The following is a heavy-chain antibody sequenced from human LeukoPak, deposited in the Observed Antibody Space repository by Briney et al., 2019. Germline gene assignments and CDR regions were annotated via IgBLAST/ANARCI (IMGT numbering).Heavy chain of an antibody. CDR1: GYTFTSYD. CDR2: MNPNSCNT. V-gene: IGHV1-8*01. Sequence: ASVKVSCKASGYTFTSYDINWVRQATGQGLEWMGWMNPNSCNTGYAQKFQGRVTMTRNTSISTAYMELSSLRSEDTAVYYCARGLSHTYYYGSGSTYFDYWGQGTLVTVSS. CDR3: ARGLSHTYYYGSGSTYFDY. D-gene: IGHD3-10*01. J-gene: IGHJ4*02.